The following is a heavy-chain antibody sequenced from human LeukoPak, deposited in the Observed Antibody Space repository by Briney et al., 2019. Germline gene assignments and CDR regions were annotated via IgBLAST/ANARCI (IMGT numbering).Heavy chain of an antibody. CDR2: IYYSGST. D-gene: IGHD4-17*01. V-gene: IGHV4-30-4*01. CDR1: GGSISSGDYY. J-gene: IGHJ6*03. Sequence: PSETLSLTCTVSGGSISSGDYYWSWIRQPPGKGLEWIGYIYYSGSTYYNPSLKSRVTISVDTSKNQFSLKVSSVTASDTAVYYCARHSFGDYIKYYYYMDVWGKGTTVTVSS. CDR3: ARHSFGDYIKYYYYMDV.